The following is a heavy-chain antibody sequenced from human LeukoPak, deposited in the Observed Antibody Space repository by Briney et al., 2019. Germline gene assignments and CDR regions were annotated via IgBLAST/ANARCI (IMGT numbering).Heavy chain of an antibody. CDR3: SHSHIHLPYYDILTDAFDI. D-gene: IGHD3-9*01. J-gene: IGHJ3*02. CDR2: IYWDDDK. Sequence: SGPTLVKPTQTLTLTCTFSGFSLSTSGVGVGWIRQPPGKALEWLALIYWDDDKRYSPSLKSRLTITKDTSKNQVVLTMTNMDPVETTTYFCSHSHIHLPYYDILTDAFDIWGQGTMVTVSS. CDR1: GFSLSTSGVG. V-gene: IGHV2-5*02.